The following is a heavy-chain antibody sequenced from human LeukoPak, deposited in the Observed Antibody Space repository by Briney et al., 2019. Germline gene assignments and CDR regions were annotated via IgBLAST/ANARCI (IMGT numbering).Heavy chain of an antibody. Sequence: SETLSLTCTVSGGSISSYYWSWIRQPPGEGLEWIGYIYYSGSTNYNPSLKSRVTISVDTSKNQFSLKLSSVTAADTAVYYCARARGYGVPFDYWGQGTLVTVSS. CDR1: GGSISSYY. J-gene: IGHJ4*02. CDR2: IYYSGST. V-gene: IGHV4-59*01. CDR3: ARARGYGVPFDY. D-gene: IGHD5-12*01.